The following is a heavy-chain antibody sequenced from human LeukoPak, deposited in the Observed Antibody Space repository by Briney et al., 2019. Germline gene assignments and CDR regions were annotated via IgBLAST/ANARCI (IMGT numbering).Heavy chain of an antibody. CDR3: ARDQQRYCSGGSCLNSFDY. Sequence: PGGSLRLSCAASGFTFSSYAMSWVRQAPGKGLEWVSAISGSGSSTYYADSVKGRFTISRDNSKNTPYLQMNSLRAEDTAVYYCARDQQRYCSGGSCLNSFDYWGQGTLVTVSS. CDR2: ISGSGSST. D-gene: IGHD2-15*01. J-gene: IGHJ4*02. V-gene: IGHV3-23*01. CDR1: GFTFSSYA.